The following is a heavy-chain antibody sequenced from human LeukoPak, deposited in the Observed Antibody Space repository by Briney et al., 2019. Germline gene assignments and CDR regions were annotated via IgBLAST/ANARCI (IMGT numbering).Heavy chain of an antibody. CDR1: GFTFSSYS. CDR2: ISSSSSHI. J-gene: IGHJ4*02. V-gene: IGHV3-21*01. Sequence: GGSLRLSCAASGFTFSSYSMNWVRQAPGKGLEWVSSISSSSSHIYYADSVKGRFTISRDNAKNSLYLQMNSLRAEDTAVYYCARDRAGSFDYWGQGTLVTVSS. D-gene: IGHD1-26*01. CDR3: ARDRAGSFDY.